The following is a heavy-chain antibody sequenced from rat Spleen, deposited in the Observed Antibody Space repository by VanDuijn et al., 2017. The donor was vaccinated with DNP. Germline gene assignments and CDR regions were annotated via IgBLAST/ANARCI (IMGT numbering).Heavy chain of an antibody. D-gene: IGHD1-2*01. J-gene: IGHJ3*01. CDR1: GFTFNYYW. CDR3: ASHNKQPDDWFAY. Sequence: EVQLMESGGDLVQPGRSLKLSCVASGFTFNYYWMTWIRQVPGKGLEWLASISSNGGNTYYPDSVKGRFTISRQNAKSTLYLQMDSLRSEDTATYYCASHNKQPDDWFAYWGQGTLVTVSP. V-gene: IGHV5-31*01. CDR2: ISSNGGNT.